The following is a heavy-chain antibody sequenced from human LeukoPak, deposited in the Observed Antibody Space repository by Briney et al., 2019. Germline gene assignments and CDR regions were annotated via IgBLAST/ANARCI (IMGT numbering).Heavy chain of an antibody. CDR2: ISSSGRTI. CDR3: ARGEYYFDY. Sequence: GGSLRLSCAAPGFTFNNYQMNWVRRAPGKGRECISYISSSGRTIYYADSLKGRFTVSRDNAKNSLYLRMNNLRAEDTAVYYCARGEYYFDYWGQGTLVTVSS. CDR1: GFTFNNYQ. V-gene: IGHV3-48*03. J-gene: IGHJ4*02.